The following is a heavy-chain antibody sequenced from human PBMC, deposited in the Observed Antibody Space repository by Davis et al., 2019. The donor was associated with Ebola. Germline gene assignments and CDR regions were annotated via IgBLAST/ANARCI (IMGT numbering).Heavy chain of an antibody. CDR1: GYSFTSYW. J-gene: IGHJ6*02. CDR2: IYPGDSDT. Sequence: PGGSLRLSCKGSGYSFTSYWIGWVRQMPGKGLEWMGIIYPGDSDTRYSPSFQGQVTISADKSISTAYLQWSSLKASDTAMYYCARRAQWSSGYYYGMDVWGQGTTVTVSS. CDR3: ARRAQWSSGYYYGMDV. V-gene: IGHV5-51*01. D-gene: IGHD6-25*01.